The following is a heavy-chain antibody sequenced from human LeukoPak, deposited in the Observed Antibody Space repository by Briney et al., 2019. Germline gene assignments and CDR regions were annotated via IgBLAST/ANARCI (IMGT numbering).Heavy chain of an antibody. CDR2: IYYSGST. V-gene: IGHV4-39*01. Sequence: SETLSLTCTVPGGSISSSSYYWGWIRQPPGNGLEWLGSIYYSGSTYYNPSLKSRVTMSVDTSKNQSSLKLSSVTAADTAVYCCARHVRGSGWYFDFWGRGTLVTVSS. CDR1: GGSISSSSYY. CDR3: ARHVRGSGWYFDF. J-gene: IGHJ2*01. D-gene: IGHD6-19*01.